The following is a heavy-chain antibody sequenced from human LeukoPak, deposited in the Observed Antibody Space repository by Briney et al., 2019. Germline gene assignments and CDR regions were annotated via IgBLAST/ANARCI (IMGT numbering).Heavy chain of an antibody. D-gene: IGHD6-13*01. Sequence: SETLSLTCAVSGYSISSGYYWGWIRQPPGKGLEWIGSIYHSGSTYYNPSLKSRVIISADTSKNHFSLKLSSVTAADTAVYYCARVREATIAPFFDYWGQGILVTVSS. J-gene: IGHJ4*02. V-gene: IGHV4-38-2*01. CDR2: IYHSGST. CDR1: GYSISSGYY. CDR3: ARVREATIAPFFDY.